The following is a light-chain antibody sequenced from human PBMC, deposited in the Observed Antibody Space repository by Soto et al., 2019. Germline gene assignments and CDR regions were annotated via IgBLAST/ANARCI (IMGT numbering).Light chain of an antibody. CDR1: QIVSSTY. Sequence: DIVLTQSPGTLSLSPGERVTLSCRASQIVSSTYLAWYQQKPGQAPSLLIYSTSSRATGIPDRFSGSVSGTDFTRTISRLEPEDFALYYCHHYDSSTGTFGQGTRVDIK. CDR3: HHYDSSTGT. CDR2: STS. V-gene: IGKV3-20*01. J-gene: IGKJ1*01.